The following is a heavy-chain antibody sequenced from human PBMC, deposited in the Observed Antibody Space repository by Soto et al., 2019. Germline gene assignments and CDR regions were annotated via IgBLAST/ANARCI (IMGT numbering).Heavy chain of an antibody. CDR3: ARARGYSGYDSFGYYYYYMDV. CDR1: CGSISSLD. Sequence: SLTLCLTCTVACGSISSLDWSWIRQPPGKGLEWIGYIYYSGSTNYNPSLKSRVTVSVDTSKNQFSLKLSSVTAADTAVYYCARARGYSGYDSFGYYYYYMDVWGKGTTVTV. V-gene: IGHV4-59*11. CDR2: IYYSGST. D-gene: IGHD5-12*01. J-gene: IGHJ6*03.